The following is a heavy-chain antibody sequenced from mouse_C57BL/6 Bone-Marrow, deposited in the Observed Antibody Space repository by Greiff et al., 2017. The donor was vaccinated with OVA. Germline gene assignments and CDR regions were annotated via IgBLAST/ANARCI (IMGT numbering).Heavy chain of an antibody. CDR2: INPYNGGT. CDR1: GYTFTDYF. V-gene: IGHV1-19*01. J-gene: IGHJ3*01. CDR3: ARDYDFSAWFAY. D-gene: IGHD2-4*01. Sequence: VQLQPSGPVLVKPGASVKLSCKASGYTFTDYFMNWVKQSPGKSLEWIGVINPYNGGTSYNQKFKGKATLTVAKSSSTAYMELNSLTSKDSAVYYWARDYDFSAWFAYWGQGTLVTVSA.